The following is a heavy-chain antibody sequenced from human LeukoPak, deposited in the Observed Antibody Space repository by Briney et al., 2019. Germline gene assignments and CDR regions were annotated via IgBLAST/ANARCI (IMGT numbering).Heavy chain of an antibody. CDR1: GFTFSNYW. D-gene: IGHD6-13*01. J-gene: IGHJ4*02. CDR3: ARVPAAAPGQGIDS. Sequence: PGGSLRLSCAASGFTFSNYWMHWVRQAPGKGLVWVSRIRPDGSATSYAESVKGRLTISRDNAKNTLYLQVNSLRAEDTAVYYCARVPAAAPGQGIDSWGQGTLVTVSS. V-gene: IGHV3-74*01. CDR2: IRPDGSAT.